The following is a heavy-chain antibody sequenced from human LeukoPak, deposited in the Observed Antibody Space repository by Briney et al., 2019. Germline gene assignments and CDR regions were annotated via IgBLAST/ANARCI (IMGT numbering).Heavy chain of an antibody. V-gene: IGHV4-34*01. Sequence: SETLSLTCAVYGGSFSGYYWSWILQPPGKGLEWIGEINHSGSTNYNPSLKSRVTISVDTSKNQFSLKLSSVTAADTAVYYCARRGRYCSSTSCYRVSYYYYYMDVWGKGTTVTVSS. J-gene: IGHJ6*03. CDR3: ARRGRYCSSTSCYRVSYYYYYMDV. CDR1: GGSFSGYY. D-gene: IGHD2-2*01. CDR2: INHSGST.